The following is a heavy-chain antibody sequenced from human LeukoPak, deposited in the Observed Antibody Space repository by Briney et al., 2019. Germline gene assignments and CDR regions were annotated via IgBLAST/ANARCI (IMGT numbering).Heavy chain of an antibody. V-gene: IGHV3-23*01. J-gene: IGHJ4*02. CDR3: AKAVGAHLTYFDY. CDR2: ISGSGGST. Sequence: PGGSLRLSCAASGFTFDHYAMSWVRQAPGKGLEWVSAISGSGGSTYYADSVKGRFTISRDNSKNTLYLQMNSLRAEDTAVYYCAKAVGAHLTYFDYWGQGTLVTVSS. CDR1: GFTFDHYA. D-gene: IGHD1-26*01.